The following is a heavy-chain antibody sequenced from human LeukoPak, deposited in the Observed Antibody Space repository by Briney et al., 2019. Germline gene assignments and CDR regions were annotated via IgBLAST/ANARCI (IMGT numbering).Heavy chain of an antibody. CDR1: GFTFGSYS. J-gene: IGHJ4*02. D-gene: IGHD3/OR15-3a*01. Sequence: PGGSLRLSCVASGFTFGSYSLNWVRQAPGKGLEWISCISSSSSYIYYADSVKGRFTISRDNAKNSVYLQMSSLRAEDTGVYYCTRAVAADDFSPGYWGQGTLVTVSS. V-gene: IGHV3-21*01. CDR2: ISSSSSYI. CDR3: TRAVAADDFSPGY.